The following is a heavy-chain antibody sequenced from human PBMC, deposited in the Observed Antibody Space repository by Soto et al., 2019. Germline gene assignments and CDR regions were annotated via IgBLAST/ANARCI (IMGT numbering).Heavy chain of an antibody. CDR1: GFTFSSYS. V-gene: IGHV3-48*01. CDR3: ARDFSNYYYYYYMDV. CDR2: ISSSSSTI. D-gene: IGHD4-4*01. J-gene: IGHJ6*03. Sequence: PGGSLRLSCAASGFTFSSYSMNWVRQAPGKGLEWVSYISSSSSTIYYADSVKGRFTISRDNAKNSLYLQMNSLRAEDTAVYYCARDFSNYYYYYYMDVWGKGTTVTVSS.